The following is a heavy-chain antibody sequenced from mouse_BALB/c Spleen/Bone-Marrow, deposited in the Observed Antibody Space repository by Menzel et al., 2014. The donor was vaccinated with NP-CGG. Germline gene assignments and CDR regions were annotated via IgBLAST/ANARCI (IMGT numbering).Heavy chain of an antibody. CDR2: IYYSGGS. CDR3: ARHDGYLDY. Sequence: EVNLVESGPDLVKPSQSLSLTCTVTGYSITSGYSWHWIRQFPGNKLEWMGFIYYSGGSNYNPSLKSRVSISRDTSKNQFFLQLNSVTSEDAATYYCARHDGYLDYWGQGTTLTVSS. V-gene: IGHV3-1*02. CDR1: GYSITSGYS. J-gene: IGHJ2*01. D-gene: IGHD2-3*01.